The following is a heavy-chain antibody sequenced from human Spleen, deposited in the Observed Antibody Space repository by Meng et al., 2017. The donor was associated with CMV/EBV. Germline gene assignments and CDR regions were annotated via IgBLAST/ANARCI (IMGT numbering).Heavy chain of an antibody. CDR3: ARDGGYDFWSGYLGYYYGMDV. CDR2: ISSSSSYI. Sequence: GGSLRLSCAASGFTFSSYSMNWVRQAPGKGLEWVSSISSSSSYIYYADSVKGRFTISRDNAKNSLYLQMNSPRAEDTAVYYCARDGGYDFWSGYLGYYYGMDVWGQGTTVTVSS. V-gene: IGHV3-21*01. J-gene: IGHJ6*02. CDR1: GFTFSSYS. D-gene: IGHD3-3*01.